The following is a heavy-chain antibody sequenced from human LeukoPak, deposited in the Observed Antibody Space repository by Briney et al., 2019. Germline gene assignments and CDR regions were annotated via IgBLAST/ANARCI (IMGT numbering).Heavy chain of an antibody. D-gene: IGHD4-17*01. V-gene: IGHV1-69*13. CDR3: ARDGGYGDHPDTFDY. J-gene: IGHJ4*02. CDR1: GGTFSSYA. CDR2: IIPIFGTA. Sequence: ASVKVSCKASGGTFSSYAISWVRQAPGQGLEWMGGIIPIFGTANYAQKFQGRVTITADESTSTAYMELSSLRSEDTAVYYCARDGGYGDHPDTFDYWGQGTLVTVSS.